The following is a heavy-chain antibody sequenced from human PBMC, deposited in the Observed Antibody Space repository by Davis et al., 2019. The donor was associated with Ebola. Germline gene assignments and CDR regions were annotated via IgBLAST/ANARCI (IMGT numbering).Heavy chain of an antibody. J-gene: IGHJ4*02. CDR2: INHSGST. V-gene: IGHV4-34*01. CDR1: GGSFSGYY. Sequence: PGGSLRLSCAVYGGSFSGYYWSWIRQPPGKGLEWIGEINHSGSTNYNPSLKSRVTISVDTSKNQFSLKLSSVTAADTAVYYCARQYLTVPFVWLTASHFDYWGQGTLVTVSS. CDR3: ARQYLTVPFVWLTASHFDY. D-gene: IGHD4-17*01.